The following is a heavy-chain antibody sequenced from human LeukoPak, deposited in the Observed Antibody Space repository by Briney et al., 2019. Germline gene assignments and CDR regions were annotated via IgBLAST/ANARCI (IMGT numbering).Heavy chain of an antibody. Sequence: ASVTVSCKASGYTFTGYYMHWVRQAPGQGLEWMGRINPNSGGTNYAQKLQGRVTMTTDTSTSTAYMELRSLRSDDTAVYYCARERTQYCSSTSCYTWSYFDYWGQGTLVTVSS. CDR3: ARERTQYCSSTSCYTWSYFDY. CDR2: INPNSGGT. V-gene: IGHV1-2*06. CDR1: GYTFTGYY. J-gene: IGHJ4*02. D-gene: IGHD2-2*02.